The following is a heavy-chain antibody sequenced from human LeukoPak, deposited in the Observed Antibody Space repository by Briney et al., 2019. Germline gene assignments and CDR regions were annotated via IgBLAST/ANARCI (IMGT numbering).Heavy chain of an antibody. D-gene: IGHD6-19*01. Sequence: ETLSLTCTVSGGSISSSSYYWGWIRQAPGKGLEWVSGITGSGGSTYYADSVKGRSTISRDNSKNTLYLQMNSLRAEDTAVYYCAKKSVADIPPLYWGQGTLVTVSS. J-gene: IGHJ4*02. CDR2: ITGSGGST. CDR1: GGSISSSSYY. CDR3: AKKSVADIPPLY. V-gene: IGHV3-23*01.